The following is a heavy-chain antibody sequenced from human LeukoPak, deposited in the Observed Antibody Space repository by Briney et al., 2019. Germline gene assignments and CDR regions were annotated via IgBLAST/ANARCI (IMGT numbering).Heavy chain of an antibody. CDR2: IYHSGST. CDR3: ARAFMDYTDQRPYYFDY. V-gene: IGHV4-38-2*02. Sequence: SETLSLTCTVSGYSISSGYYWGWIRQPPGKGLEWIGSIYHSGSTYYNPSLKSRVTISVDTSKNQFSLKLSSVTAADTAVYYCARAFMDYTDQRPYYFDYWGQGTLVTVSS. J-gene: IGHJ4*02. CDR1: GYSISSGYY. D-gene: IGHD3/OR15-3a*01.